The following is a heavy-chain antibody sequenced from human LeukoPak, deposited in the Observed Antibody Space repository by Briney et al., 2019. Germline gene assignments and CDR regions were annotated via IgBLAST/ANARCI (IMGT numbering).Heavy chain of an antibody. CDR2: ISSSSSYI. CDR3: AREWSVDY. CDR1: GFTFSSYW. J-gene: IGHJ4*02. Sequence: GGSLRLSCAASGFTFSSYWMHWVRQAPGKGLEWVSSISSSSSYIYYADSVKGRFTISRDNAKNSLYLQMNSLRVEDTAVYYCAREWSVDYWGQGTLVTVSS. D-gene: IGHD2-15*01. V-gene: IGHV3-21*01.